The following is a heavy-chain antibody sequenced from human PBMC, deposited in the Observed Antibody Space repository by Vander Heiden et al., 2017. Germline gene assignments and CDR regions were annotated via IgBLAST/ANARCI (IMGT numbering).Heavy chain of an antibody. V-gene: IGHV4-39*01. CDR2: IYYSGRN. J-gene: IGHJ3*02. Sequence: QLQLQESGPGLVKPSETLSLTCTVSGGSIISSSYYWGWIRQPPGKGLEWIGSIYYSGRNYDNPARKSRVTISVDTSKNQFSLKLSSVNDADTAVYYCARPPAGLIAALDIWGQCKMDSVSS. D-gene: IGHD6-13*01. CDR3: ARPPAGLIAALDI. CDR1: GGSIISSSYY.